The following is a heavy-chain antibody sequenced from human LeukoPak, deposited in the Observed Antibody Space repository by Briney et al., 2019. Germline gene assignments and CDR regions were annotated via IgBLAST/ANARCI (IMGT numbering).Heavy chain of an antibody. V-gene: IGHV3-23*01. Sequence: PGGSLRLSCAASGFTFSSYAMSWVREAPGKGLEWVSAISGIGGSTYYADSVKGRFTISRDNSKTTLYLQMKSLRAEDTDVYYCAKDRKSVLLWFGEFGYWGQGTLVTVSS. CDR1: GFTFSSYA. J-gene: IGHJ4*02. CDR2: ISGIGGST. CDR3: AKDRKSVLLWFGEFGY. D-gene: IGHD3-10*01.